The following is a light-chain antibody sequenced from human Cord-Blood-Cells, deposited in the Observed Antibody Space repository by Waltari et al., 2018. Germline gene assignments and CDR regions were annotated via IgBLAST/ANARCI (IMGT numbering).Light chain of an antibody. Sequence: DIQMTQSPSSLSASVGDRVTITCRASQSISSYLNWYQQKPGKAPKLLIYAASSLQSGVASRFSGSGSGTDGTLTISSLQPEDVATYYCQQSYSTPPITFGQGTRLEIK. CDR1: QSISSY. CDR3: QQSYSTPPIT. CDR2: AAS. J-gene: IGKJ5*01. V-gene: IGKV1-39*01.